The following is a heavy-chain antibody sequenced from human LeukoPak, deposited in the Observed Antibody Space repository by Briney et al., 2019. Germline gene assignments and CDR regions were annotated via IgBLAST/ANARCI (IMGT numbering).Heavy chain of an antibody. CDR2: IKQGGSEK. V-gene: IGHV3-7*03. D-gene: IGHD1-26*01. J-gene: IGHJ4*02. CDR3: AKGPSDRAIDY. CDR1: GFTFSSYW. Sequence: GGSLRLSCAASGFTFSSYWMSWVRQAPGKGLEWVANIKQGGSEKYYVDSVKGRFTISRDNAKNSLYLQMNSLRAEDTAVYYCAKGPSDRAIDYWGQGTLVTVSS.